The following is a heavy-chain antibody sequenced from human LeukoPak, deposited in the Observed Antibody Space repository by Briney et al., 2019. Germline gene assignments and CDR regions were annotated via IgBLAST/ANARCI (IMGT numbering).Heavy chain of an antibody. CDR1: GGSINNYY. J-gene: IGHJ1*01. CDR3: ARSSGRNAEYFQH. Sequence: SETLSLTCTVSGGSINNYYWSWIRQPPGMGLEWIGYIYYSGSTNYNPSLKSRVTISVDTSKKQFSLKLSSVTAADTAVYYCARSSGRNAEYFQHWDQGTLVTVSS. CDR2: IYYSGST. V-gene: IGHV4-59*01. D-gene: IGHD3-22*01.